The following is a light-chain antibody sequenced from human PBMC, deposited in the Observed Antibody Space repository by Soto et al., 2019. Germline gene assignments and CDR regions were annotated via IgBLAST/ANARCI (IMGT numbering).Light chain of an antibody. CDR2: EVS. V-gene: IGLV2-8*01. Sequence: QSALTQPPSASGSPGQSVTISCTGTSSDVGGYNYVSWYQQHPGKAPKLMIYEVSKRPSGVPDRFSGSKSGNTASLTVSGLQAEDEAEYYCSSYAGSNIFFGTGTKLTVL. CDR3: SSYAGSNIF. J-gene: IGLJ1*01. CDR1: SSDVGGYNY.